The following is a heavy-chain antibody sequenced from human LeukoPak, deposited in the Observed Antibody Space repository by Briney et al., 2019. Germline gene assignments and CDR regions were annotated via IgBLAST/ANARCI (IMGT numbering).Heavy chain of an antibody. CDR3: ASGTTGTTGFNY. V-gene: IGHV3-21*01. CDR2: ISSGSGYI. J-gene: IGHJ4*02. CDR1: GFTFSTYS. Sequence: PGGSLRLSCVASGFTFSTYSMNWVRQASGKGLEWLSSISSGSGYIFYADSVKGRFTISRDNAKNSLNLQMSSLRAEDTAVYYCASGTTGTTGFNYWGQGTLVTVSS. D-gene: IGHD1-7*01.